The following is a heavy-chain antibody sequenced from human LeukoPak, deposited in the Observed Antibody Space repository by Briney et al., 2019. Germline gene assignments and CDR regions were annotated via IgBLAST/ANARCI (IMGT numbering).Heavy chain of an antibody. D-gene: IGHD3-22*01. J-gene: IGHJ4*02. CDR3: ARGGGIYYDSSGYPSWDY. CDR2: IYYSGST. CDR1: VGSISSGDYY. V-gene: IGHV4-30-4*01. Sequence: SETLSLTCTVSVGSISSGDYYWSWIRQPPGKGLEWIGYIYYSGSTYYNPSLKSRVTISVDTSKNQFYLKLSSVTAADTAVYYCARGGGIYYDSSGYPSWDYWGKGTLVTVSS.